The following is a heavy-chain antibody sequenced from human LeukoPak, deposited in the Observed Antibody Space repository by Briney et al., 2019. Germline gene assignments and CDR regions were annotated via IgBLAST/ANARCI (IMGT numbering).Heavy chain of an antibody. Sequence: SETLSLTCAVYGGSFSSYYWGWIRQPPGKGLEWIGSIYYSGSTYYNPSLKSRVTISVDTSKNQFSLKLSSVTAADTAVYYCARHGEYYDYVWGSYRYSLLDYWGQGTLVTVSS. D-gene: IGHD3-16*02. CDR1: GGSFSSYY. J-gene: IGHJ4*02. CDR2: IYYSGST. CDR3: ARHGEYYDYVWGSYRYSLLDY. V-gene: IGHV4-39*01.